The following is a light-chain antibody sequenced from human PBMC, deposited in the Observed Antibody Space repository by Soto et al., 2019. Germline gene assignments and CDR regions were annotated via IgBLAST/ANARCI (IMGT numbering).Light chain of an antibody. CDR1: QSISSG. CDR2: DAS. Sequence: DIQMTQSRSTLSASVGDRVTLTCRASQSISSGSAWYQQKPGKAPKLLIYDASSLESGVPSRFSGSGSGTEFTLTISSLQPDDFATYYCQQYNSYSPTFGQGTKVDIK. CDR3: QQYNSYSPT. J-gene: IGKJ1*01. V-gene: IGKV1-5*01.